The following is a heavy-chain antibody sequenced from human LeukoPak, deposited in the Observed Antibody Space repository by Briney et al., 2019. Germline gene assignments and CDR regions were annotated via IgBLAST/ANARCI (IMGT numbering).Heavy chain of an antibody. Sequence: PSETLSLTCTVSGGSISSGDYYWSWIRQPPGKGLEWVGYIYYSGSTYYNPSLKSRVTISVDTSKNQFSLKLSSVTAADTAVYCCARSHYDILTGYDWPDFDYWGQGTLVTVSS. D-gene: IGHD3-9*01. CDR2: IYYSGST. CDR1: GGSISSGDYY. J-gene: IGHJ4*02. V-gene: IGHV4-30-4*08. CDR3: ARSHYDILTGYDWPDFDY.